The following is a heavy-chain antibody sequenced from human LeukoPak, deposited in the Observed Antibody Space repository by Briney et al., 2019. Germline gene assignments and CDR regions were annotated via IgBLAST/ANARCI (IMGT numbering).Heavy chain of an antibody. CDR3: ARARRDCSGGSCYPDYNWFDP. V-gene: IGHV3-66*01. CDR1: GFIVSSSY. J-gene: IGHJ5*02. CDR2: IYSGGST. D-gene: IGHD2-15*01. Sequence: GGSLTLSCAASGFIVSSSYMSWVRQAPGKGLSWVSVIYSGGSTYYADSVKGRFTISRDNSKNSLYLQTNSLRAEDTAVYYCARARRDCSGGSCYPDYNWFDPWGQGTLVTVSS.